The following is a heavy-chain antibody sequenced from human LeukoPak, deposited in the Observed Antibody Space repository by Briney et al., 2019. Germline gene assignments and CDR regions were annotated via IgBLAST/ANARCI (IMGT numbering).Heavy chain of an antibody. CDR2: MNPNSGNT. D-gene: IGHD5-18*01. Sequence: GASVKVSCKAPGYTFTSCDINWVRQATGQGLEWMGWMNPNSGNTGYAQKFQGRVTMTRNTSISTAYMELSSLRSEDTAVYYCAREWDTAMVSNYYGMDVWGQGTTVTVSS. CDR1: GYTFTSCD. CDR3: AREWDTAMVSNYYGMDV. V-gene: IGHV1-8*01. J-gene: IGHJ6*02.